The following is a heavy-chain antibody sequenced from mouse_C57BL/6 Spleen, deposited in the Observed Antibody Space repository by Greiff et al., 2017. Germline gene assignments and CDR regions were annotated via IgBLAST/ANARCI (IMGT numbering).Heavy chain of an antibody. J-gene: IGHJ2*01. CDR1: GFTFSSYA. D-gene: IGHD1-1*01. V-gene: IGHV5-4*01. Sequence: DVMLVESGGGLVKPGGSLKLSCAASGFTFSSYAMSWVRQTPEKRLEWVATISDGGSYTYYPDNVKGRFTISRDNAKNNLYLQMSHLKSEDTAMYYCARDGYYGTPWDYWGQGTTLTVSS. CDR3: ARDGYYGTPWDY. CDR2: ISDGGSYT.